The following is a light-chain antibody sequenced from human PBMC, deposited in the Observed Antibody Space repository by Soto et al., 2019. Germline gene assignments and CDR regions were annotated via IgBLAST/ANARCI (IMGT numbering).Light chain of an antibody. CDR1: SGHSSYA. Sequence: QSVLTQSPSASASLGASVKLTCTLSSGHSSYAIAWHQQQPEKGPRYLMKLNSDGSHSKGDGIPDRFSGFSSGAERYLTISGLQSEHEADYSCQTWGTGMGVFGTGTKLTVL. V-gene: IGLV4-69*01. CDR3: QTWGTGMGV. CDR2: LNSDGSH. J-gene: IGLJ1*01.